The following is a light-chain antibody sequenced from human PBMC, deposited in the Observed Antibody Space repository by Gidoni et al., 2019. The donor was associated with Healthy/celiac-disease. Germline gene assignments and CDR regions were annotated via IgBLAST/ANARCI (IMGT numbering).Light chain of an antibody. CDR1: QSILYNSNNKNY. V-gene: IGKV4-1*01. Sequence: DIVMTQPPDSLAVSLGERATINCKSSQSILYNSNNKNYLAWYQQKPGQPPKLLIYWASTRESGVPDRFSGSGSGTDFTLTISSLQAEDVAVYYCQQYYSTLYTFGQGTKLETK. CDR2: WAS. CDR3: QQYYSTLYT. J-gene: IGKJ2*01.